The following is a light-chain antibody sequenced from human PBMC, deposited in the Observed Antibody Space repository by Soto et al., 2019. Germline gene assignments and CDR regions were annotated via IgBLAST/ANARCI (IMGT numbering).Light chain of an antibody. CDR1: SSNIGSNT. CDR3: AAWYDRLAVYV. J-gene: IGLJ1*01. Sequence: QSVLTQPPSESGTPGQIVAISCSGSSSNIGSNTVTWYQQLPGTAPKLLIYSTSLRSSGVPGRFSGSKSGASASLSISGLQSEDEADYYCAAWYDRLAVYVFGTGPTLTVL. CDR2: STS. V-gene: IGLV1-44*01.